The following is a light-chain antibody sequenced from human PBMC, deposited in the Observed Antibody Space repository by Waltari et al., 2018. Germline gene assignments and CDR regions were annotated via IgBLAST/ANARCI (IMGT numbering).Light chain of an antibody. V-gene: IGLV1-36*01. CDR3: ATWDDSLSGHVL. Sequence: QSVLTQPPSASEAARKSVTISCSGSSSNIGANSVSWYQRVPGTAPKLLIYYNDQRPSVVSDRFSGSKSGTSASLAIRGLQTEDEADYYCATWDDSLSGHVLFGGGTRLTVL. CDR2: YND. J-gene: IGLJ2*01. CDR1: SSNIGANS.